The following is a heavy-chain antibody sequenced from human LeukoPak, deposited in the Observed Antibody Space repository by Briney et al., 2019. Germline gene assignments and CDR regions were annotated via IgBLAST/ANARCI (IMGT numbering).Heavy chain of an antibody. D-gene: IGHD3-10*01. V-gene: IGHV3-23*01. CDR1: GFSFSSYA. CDR3: AKYLGGFGRIDS. CDR2: ISGGAGST. Sequence: GGSLRLSCAASGFSFSSYAMSWVRQAPGKGLEWVSAISGGAGSTYYADSVKGRFTIFRDNSKHTLYLQMNNLRAEDTAVYYCAKYLGGFGRIDSWGQGTLVTVSS. J-gene: IGHJ4*02.